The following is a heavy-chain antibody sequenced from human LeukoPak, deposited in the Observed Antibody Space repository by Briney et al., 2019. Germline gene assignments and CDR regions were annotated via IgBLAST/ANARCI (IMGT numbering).Heavy chain of an antibody. CDR1: GGSVSSGSYY. V-gene: IGHV4-61*01. Sequence: PSETLSLTCTVSGGSVSSGSYYWSWIRQPPGKGLEWIGYIYYSGSTNYNPSLKSRVTISVDTSKNQFSLKLSSVTAADTAVYYCARHGPKWDTVYYFDYWGQGTLVTVSS. J-gene: IGHJ4*02. D-gene: IGHD5-18*01. CDR3: ARHGPKWDTVYYFDY. CDR2: IYYSGST.